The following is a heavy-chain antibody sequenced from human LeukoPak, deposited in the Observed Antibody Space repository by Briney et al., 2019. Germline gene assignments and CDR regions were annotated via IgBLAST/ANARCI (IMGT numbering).Heavy chain of an antibody. V-gene: IGHV3-7*03. CDR1: GVTISGYW. J-gene: IGHJ4*02. CDR2: IKQDASEI. D-gene: IGHD5-18*01. CDR3: AKTGSGYSYGAYYFDY. Sequence: PGGSLRLSCAASGVTISGYWMSWVRQAPGKGLEWVANIKQDASEIYYVGSVKGRFTISRDNAKNSVFLQMNSLRAEDTAVYYCAKTGSGYSYGAYYFDYWGQGTLVTVSS.